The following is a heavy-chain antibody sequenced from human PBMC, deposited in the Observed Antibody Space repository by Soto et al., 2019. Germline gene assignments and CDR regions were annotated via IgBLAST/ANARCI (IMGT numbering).Heavy chain of an antibody. Sequence: QVQLQESGPGLVKPSQTLSLTCTVSGGPITNYWSWIRQHPGKGLEWFGYTYDSGSTYYNPSLKRRVTXSXDXXKNQLSPKLTSVTAADTAVYYCARVNLDYGTRMDVWGQGTTVTVSS. V-gene: IGHV4-31*03. J-gene: IGHJ6*02. CDR1: GGPITNY. CDR2: TYDSGST. D-gene: IGHD4-17*01. CDR3: ARVNLDYGTRMDV.